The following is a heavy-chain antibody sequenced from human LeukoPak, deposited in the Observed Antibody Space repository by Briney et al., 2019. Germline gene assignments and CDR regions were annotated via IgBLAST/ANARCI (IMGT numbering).Heavy chain of an antibody. CDR1: GFTVSSNH. V-gene: IGHV3-53*01. CDR3: ARHLGEGY. Sequence: GGSLRLSCAASGFTVSSNHLSWVRQAPGKGLEWVSVIYSGGGTYYADSVKGRFTISRDNSKNTLYLKMNSLRAEDTAVYYCARHLGEGYWGQGTLVTVSS. J-gene: IGHJ4*02. CDR2: IYSGGGT.